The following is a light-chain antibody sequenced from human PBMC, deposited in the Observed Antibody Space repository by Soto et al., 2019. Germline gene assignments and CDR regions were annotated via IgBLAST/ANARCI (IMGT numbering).Light chain of an antibody. J-gene: IGLJ2*01. Sequence: QSVLTQPPSASGSPGQTVTISCTGTSSDVGGYNYVSWYQQHPGKAPKFMIYEVSKRSSGVPDRFSGSKSGNTASLTISGLQGDDEADYYCSSYAGSNNPVIFGGGTKLTVL. CDR3: SSYAGSNNPVI. CDR1: SSDVGGYNY. V-gene: IGLV2-8*01. CDR2: EVS.